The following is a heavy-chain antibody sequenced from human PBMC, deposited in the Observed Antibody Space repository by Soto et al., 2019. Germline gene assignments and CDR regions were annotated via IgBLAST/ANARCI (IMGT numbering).Heavy chain of an antibody. CDR1: GGSISGGGYY. CDR3: AGYNWNYYFDP. D-gene: IGHD1-7*01. Sequence: SETLSLTCTVSGGSISGGGYYWTWIRQHPGKGLEWIGYIYYSGSTYYNPSLKSRVTISIDTSKSQFSLNLNSMTAADTAVYYCAGYNWNYYFDPWGQGTLVTVSS. V-gene: IGHV4-31*03. CDR2: IYYSGST. J-gene: IGHJ5*02.